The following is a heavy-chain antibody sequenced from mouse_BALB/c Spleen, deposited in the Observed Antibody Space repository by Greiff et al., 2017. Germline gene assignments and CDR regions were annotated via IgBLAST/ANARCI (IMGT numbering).Heavy chain of an antibody. CDR1: GYTFTSYW. CDR2: IAPGSGST. Sequence: DLVKPGASVKLSCKASGYTFTSYWINWIKQRPGQGLEWIGRIAPGSGSTYYNEMFKVKATLTVDTSSSTAYIQLSSLSSEDSAVYFCAREGYDGEGYAMDYWGQGTSVTVSS. V-gene: IGHV1S41*01. J-gene: IGHJ4*01. D-gene: IGHD2-2*01. CDR3: AREGYDGEGYAMDY.